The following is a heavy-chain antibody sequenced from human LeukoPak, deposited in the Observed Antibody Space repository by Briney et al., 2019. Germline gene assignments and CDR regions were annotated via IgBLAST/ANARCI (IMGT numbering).Heavy chain of an antibody. D-gene: IGHD3-3*01. V-gene: IGHV4-61*09. CDR2: IYTSGST. Sequence: SETLSLTCTVSGGSISSGSYYWSWIRQPAGKGLEWIGHIYTSGSTNYNPSLKSRVTISIDTSKNQFSLKLTSLTAADTAVYYCARLSYPDAAPGVDYDFWSGPSNWFDPWGQGTLVTVSS. CDR3: ARLSYPDAAPGVDYDFWSGPSNWFDP. J-gene: IGHJ5*02. CDR1: GGSISSGSYY.